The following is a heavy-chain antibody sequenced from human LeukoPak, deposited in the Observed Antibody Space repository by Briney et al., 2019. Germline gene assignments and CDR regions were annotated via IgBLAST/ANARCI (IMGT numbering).Heavy chain of an antibody. J-gene: IGHJ4*02. V-gene: IGHV3-48*01. CDR3: ARSDSGSYYDTLMDY. CDR2: INSRSSSI. CDR1: GFTFSSYS. Sequence: PGGSLRLSCAASGFTFSSYSMNWVRQAPGKGLEWVSYINSRSSSIDYAGSVKGRFTISRDNAKNTLYLQMNSLRAEDTAVYCCARSDSGSYYDTLMDYWGQGTLVTVSS. D-gene: IGHD1-26*01.